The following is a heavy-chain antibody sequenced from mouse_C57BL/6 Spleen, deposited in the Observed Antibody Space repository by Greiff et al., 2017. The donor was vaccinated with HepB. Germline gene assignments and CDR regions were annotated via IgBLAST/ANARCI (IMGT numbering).Heavy chain of an antibody. CDR2: IDPNSGGT. Sequence: QVQLKQPGAELVKPGASVKLSCKASGYTFTSYWMHWVKQRPGRGLEWIGRIDPNSGGTKYNEKFKSKATLTVDKPSSTAYMQLSSLTSEDSAVYYCARSKALTGPLYAMDYWGQGTSVTVSS. CDR3: ARSKALTGPLYAMDY. V-gene: IGHV1-72*01. D-gene: IGHD4-1*01. CDR1: GYTFTSYW. J-gene: IGHJ4*01.